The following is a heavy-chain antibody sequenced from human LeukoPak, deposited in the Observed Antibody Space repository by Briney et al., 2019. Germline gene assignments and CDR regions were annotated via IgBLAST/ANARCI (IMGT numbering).Heavy chain of an antibody. CDR2: ISGSGGST. J-gene: IGHJ4*02. V-gene: IGHV3-23*01. CDR1: GFPFGDYA. D-gene: IGHD3-10*01. Sequence: GGSLRLPCTASGFPFGDYARSWVRQAPGKGLEGVSAISGSGGSTYYADSVKGRFTISRDNSKNTLYLQMNSLRAEDTAVYYCAKLNSEAFFDYWGQGTLVTVSS. CDR3: AKLNSEAFFDY.